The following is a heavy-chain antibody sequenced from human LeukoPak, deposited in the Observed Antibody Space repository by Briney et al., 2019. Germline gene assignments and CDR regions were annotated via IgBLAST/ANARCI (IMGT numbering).Heavy chain of an antibody. CDR2: INPNSGGT. CDR1: GYTFIDYY. V-gene: IGHV1-2*02. D-gene: IGHD3-22*01. J-gene: IGHJ5*02. CDR3: ARDHVTYYYDSSGYLT. Sequence: ASVKVSCKASGYTFIDYYIHWVRQAPGKGLEWMGWINPNSGGTNYAQKFQGRVTMTRDTSISTAYMELSRLRSDDTALYYCARDHVTYYYDSSGYLTWGQGTLVTVSS.